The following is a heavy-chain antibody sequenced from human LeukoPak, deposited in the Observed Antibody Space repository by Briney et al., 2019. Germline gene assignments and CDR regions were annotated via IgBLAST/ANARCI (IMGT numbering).Heavy chain of an antibody. CDR1: GFTFTTYG. Sequence: GGSLRLSCAASGFTFTTYGLHWVRQAPGKGLEWVAFIRYDGSDKYYADPVKGRFTISRDSSKNTLYLQMNSLRAEDTAVYYCAKVPKGSYDSSAFDYWGQGTLVTVSS. CDR2: IRYDGSDK. V-gene: IGHV3-30*02. D-gene: IGHD3-22*01. J-gene: IGHJ4*02. CDR3: AKVPKGSYDSSAFDY.